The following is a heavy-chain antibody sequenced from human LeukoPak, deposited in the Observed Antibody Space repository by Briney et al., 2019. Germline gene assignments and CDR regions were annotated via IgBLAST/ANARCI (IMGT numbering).Heavy chain of an antibody. D-gene: IGHD3-10*01. J-gene: IGHJ5*02. CDR2: IYSSGDT. Sequence: GGSLRLSCAVSGFTVSSKYMSWVRQAPGKGLEWVSVIYSSGDTYYADSVKGRFSISRDNSENTVFLQMNSLRAEDTAIYYCARFTAGWFDPWGQGTLVTVSS. CDR3: ARFTAGWFDP. V-gene: IGHV3-53*01. CDR1: GFTVSSKY.